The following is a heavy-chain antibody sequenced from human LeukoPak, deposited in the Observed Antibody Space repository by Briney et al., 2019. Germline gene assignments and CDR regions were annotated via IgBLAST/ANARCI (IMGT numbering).Heavy chain of an antibody. CDR1: GGTFSSYA. J-gene: IGHJ2*01. CDR3: AREVVVITDWYFDL. Sequence: GASVKVSCKASGGTFSSYAISWVRQAPGQGLEWMGGIIPIFGTANYAQKFQGRVTITTDESTSAAYMELSSLRSEDTAVYYCAREVVVITDWYFDLWGRGTLVTVSS. D-gene: IGHD3-22*01. CDR2: IIPIFGTA. V-gene: IGHV1-69*05.